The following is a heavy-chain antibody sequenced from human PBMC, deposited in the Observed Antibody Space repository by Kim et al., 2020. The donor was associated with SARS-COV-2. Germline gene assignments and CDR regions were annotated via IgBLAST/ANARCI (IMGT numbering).Heavy chain of an antibody. J-gene: IGHJ4*02. CDR2: IKQDGSEK. CDR1: GFTFSSYW. CDR3: AREDIVGVRRVGRRPNFFDY. V-gene: IGHV3-7*01. Sequence: GGSLRLSCAASGFTFSSYWMSWVRQAPGKGLEWVANIKQDGSEKYYVDSVKGLFTISRDNAKNSLYLQMNSLRAEDTAVYYCAREDIVGVRRVGRRPNFFDYWGQGTLVTVSS. D-gene: IGHD1-26*01.